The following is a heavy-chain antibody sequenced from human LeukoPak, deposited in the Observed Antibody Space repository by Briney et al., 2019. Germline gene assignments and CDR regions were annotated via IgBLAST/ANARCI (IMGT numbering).Heavy chain of an antibody. CDR2: IYSGGST. CDR1: GFTVSKNY. J-gene: IGHJ4*02. Sequence: GGSLRLSCAASGFTVSKNYMSWVRQAPGKGLEWVSVIYSGGSTYYADSVKGRFTISRDSSKNTLYLQMNSLRAEDTAVYHCARDSLGMSTLDSWGQGTLVTVSS. D-gene: IGHD5/OR15-5a*01. CDR3: ARDSLGMSTLDS. V-gene: IGHV3-53*01.